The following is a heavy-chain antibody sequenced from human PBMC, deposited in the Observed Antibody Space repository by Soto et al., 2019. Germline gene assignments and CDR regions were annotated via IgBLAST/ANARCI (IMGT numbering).Heavy chain of an antibody. Sequence: ASVKVSCKASGYTFTGYFIHWVRQAPGQGLEWMGWIDPNSGATKYAQKFQGRVTMTRDTSISTAYMELTLLRSDDTAIYYCARGGGTILAPLPWGEGTLVTVSS. CDR2: IDPNSGAT. V-gene: IGHV1-2*02. D-gene: IGHD3-3*01. J-gene: IGHJ5*02. CDR3: ARGGGTILAPLP. CDR1: GYTFTGYF.